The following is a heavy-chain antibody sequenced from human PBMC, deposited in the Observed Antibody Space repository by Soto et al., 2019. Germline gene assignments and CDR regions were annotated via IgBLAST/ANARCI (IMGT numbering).Heavy chain of an antibody. CDR3: RVSGWYPYYFDY. J-gene: IGHJ4*02. V-gene: IGHV1-18*04. CDR2: ISAYNGNT. CDR1: GYTFTSYG. D-gene: IGHD6-19*01. Sequence: ASVKVSCKASGYTFTSYGISWVRQAPGQGLEWMGWISAYNGNTNYAQKLQGRVTMTTDTSTSTAYMELRSLRSDDTAVYYCRVSGWYPYYFDYWGQGTLVTVSS.